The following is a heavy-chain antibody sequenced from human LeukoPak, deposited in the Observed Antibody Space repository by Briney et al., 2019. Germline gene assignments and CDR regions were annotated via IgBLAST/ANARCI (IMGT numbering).Heavy chain of an antibody. CDR2: INAGNGNT. CDR3: ARDQYDFWMFGAFDI. V-gene: IGHV1-3*01. Sequence: GASVKVSCKASGYTFTSYAMHWVRQAPGQGLEWMGWINAGNGNTKYSQKFQGRVTITRDTSASTAYMELSSLRSEDTAVYYCARDQYDFWMFGAFDIWGQGTMVTVSS. CDR1: GYTFTSYA. J-gene: IGHJ3*02. D-gene: IGHD3-3*01.